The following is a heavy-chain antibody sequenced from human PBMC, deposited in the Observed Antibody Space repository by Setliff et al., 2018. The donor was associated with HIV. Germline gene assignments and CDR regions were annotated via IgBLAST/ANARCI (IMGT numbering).Heavy chain of an antibody. CDR2: FDPEDGEK. Sequence: ASVKVSCKASGGTFSNYAISWVRQAPGKGLEWMGGFDPEDGEKIYAQKFQGRVTITADTSTDTAYMELSSLRSEDTAVYYCATELFIVVAGHAPTFDYWGQGTLVTVSS. CDR3: ATELFIVVAGHAPTFDY. CDR1: GGTFSNYA. J-gene: IGHJ4*02. V-gene: IGHV1-24*01. D-gene: IGHD6-19*01.